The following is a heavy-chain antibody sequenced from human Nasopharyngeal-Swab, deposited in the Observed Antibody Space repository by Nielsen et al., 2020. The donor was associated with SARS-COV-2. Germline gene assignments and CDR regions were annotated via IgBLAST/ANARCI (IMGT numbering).Heavy chain of an antibody. J-gene: IGHJ6*02. CDR3: ARVENYDPETYKWHGMDV. V-gene: IGHV3-30-3*01. D-gene: IGHD3-16*01. Sequence: GESLKISCVPSGFSFSSYAMHWVRQAPGKGLEWVAVVSQDGSNKYHAESVRGRFTISRDNSKNTLYLQMSSLRVEDTAVYYCARVENYDPETYKWHGMDVWGQGTMVTVSS. CDR1: GFSFSSYA. CDR2: VSQDGSNK.